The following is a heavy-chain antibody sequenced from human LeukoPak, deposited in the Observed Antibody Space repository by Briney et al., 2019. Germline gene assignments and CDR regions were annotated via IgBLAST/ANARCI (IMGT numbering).Heavy chain of an antibody. Sequence: PGGSLRLSCAASGFTFSSYSMNWVRRAPGKGLEWVSPISSSSSYIYYADSVKGRFTISRDNAKNSLYLQMNSLRAEDTAVYYCARDRPHYYDSSGFTDYWGQGTLVTVSS. CDR2: ISSSSSYI. V-gene: IGHV3-21*01. J-gene: IGHJ4*02. CDR1: GFTFSSYS. D-gene: IGHD3-22*01. CDR3: ARDRPHYYDSSGFTDY.